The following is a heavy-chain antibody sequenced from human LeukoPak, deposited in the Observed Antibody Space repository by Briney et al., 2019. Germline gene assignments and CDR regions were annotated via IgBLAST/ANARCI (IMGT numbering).Heavy chain of an antibody. J-gene: IGHJ4*02. Sequence: ASVKVSCKVSGYTLTELSMHWVRQAPGKGLEWMGGFDPEDGETIYAQKFQGRVTMTEDTSTDTAYMELSSLRSEDTAVYYCATDSSITMVRGVIIWGQGTLVTVSS. CDR1: GYTLTELS. V-gene: IGHV1-24*01. CDR3: ATDSSITMVRGVII. D-gene: IGHD3-10*01. CDR2: FDPEDGET.